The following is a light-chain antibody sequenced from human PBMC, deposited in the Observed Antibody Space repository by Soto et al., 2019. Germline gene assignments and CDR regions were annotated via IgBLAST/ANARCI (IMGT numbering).Light chain of an antibody. Sequence: DIQMTQSPSTVSASVGDRVTITCRASQTVYSWLAWYQQKPGKAPKLLISEASTLQSGVPSRFVGSGSGTEFTRAISRLQPDDFATYYFQQYSSYSPYTFGQGTKVEI. V-gene: IGKV1-5*03. CDR3: QQYSSYSPYT. J-gene: IGKJ2*01. CDR2: EAS. CDR1: QTVYSW.